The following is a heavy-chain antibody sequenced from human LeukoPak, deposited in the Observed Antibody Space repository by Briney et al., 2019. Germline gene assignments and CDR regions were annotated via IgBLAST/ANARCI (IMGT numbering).Heavy chain of an antibody. CDR3: ARDRIAVAGQGDYDY. CDR1: GGSISSSSYY. Sequence: SETLSLTCTVSGGSISSSSYYWGWIRQPPGKGLEWIGSIYYSGSTYYNPSLKSRVTISVDTSKNQFSLKLSSVTAADTAVYYCARDRIAVAGQGDYDYWGQGTLVTVSS. V-gene: IGHV4-39*07. J-gene: IGHJ4*02. D-gene: IGHD6-19*01. CDR2: IYYSGST.